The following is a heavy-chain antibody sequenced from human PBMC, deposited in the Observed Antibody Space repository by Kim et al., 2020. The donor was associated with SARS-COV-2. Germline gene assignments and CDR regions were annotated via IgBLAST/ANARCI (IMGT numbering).Heavy chain of an antibody. CDR1: GFTFSSYG. Sequence: GGSLRLSCAASGFTFSSYGMHWVRQAPGKGLEWVAVIWYDGSNKYYADSVKGRFTISRDNSKNTLYLQMNSLRAEDTAVYYCAREKGDSSGYYGYGMDVWGQGTTVTVSS. CDR2: IWYDGSNK. V-gene: IGHV3-33*08. J-gene: IGHJ6*02. D-gene: IGHD3-22*01. CDR3: AREKGDSSGYYGYGMDV.